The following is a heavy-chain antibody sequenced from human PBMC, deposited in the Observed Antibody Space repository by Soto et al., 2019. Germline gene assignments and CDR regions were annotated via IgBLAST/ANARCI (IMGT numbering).Heavy chain of an antibody. D-gene: IGHD6-25*01. CDR3: ATRKERSCPHYFDC. V-gene: IGHV1-8*01. CDR2: MNPSNGNA. CDR1: GYTFITYD. Sequence: ASVKVSCKASGYTFITYDIHWVRQATGQGLEWMGWMNPSNGNAVYAQKFQGRVTMTRNTSISTAYMDPRSLRSEDTAVYFCATRKERSCPHYFDCWYQGTLVTVAS. J-gene: IGHJ4*02.